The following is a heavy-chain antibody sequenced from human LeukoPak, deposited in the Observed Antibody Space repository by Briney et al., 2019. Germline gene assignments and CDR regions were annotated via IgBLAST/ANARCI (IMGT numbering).Heavy chain of an antibody. Sequence: PGGSLRLSCEASGFTFSNYSMNWVRQAPGKGLEWVSYIRSSSSTIYYADSVKGRFTISRDNAKDSLYLQMNSLRAEDTAVYYCARVGIKGVGDYFDYWGQGTLVTVSS. V-gene: IGHV3-48*01. CDR2: IRSSSSTI. J-gene: IGHJ4*02. CDR3: ARVGIKGVGDYFDY. D-gene: IGHD1-26*01. CDR1: GFTFSNYS.